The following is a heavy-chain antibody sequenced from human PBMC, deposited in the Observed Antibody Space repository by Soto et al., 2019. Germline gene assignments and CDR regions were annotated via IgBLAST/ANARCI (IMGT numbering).Heavy chain of an antibody. D-gene: IGHD3-10*01. CDR3: ARRYGSGSYYVNWFDP. CDR1: GGSISSSSYY. J-gene: IGHJ5*02. CDR2: IYYSGST. Sequence: SETLSLTCTVSGGSISSSSYYWGWIRQPPGKGLEWIGSIYYSGSTYYNPSLKSRVTISVDTSKNQFSLKLSSVTAADTAVYYCARRYGSGSYYVNWFDPWGQGTLVTVSS. V-gene: IGHV4-39*01.